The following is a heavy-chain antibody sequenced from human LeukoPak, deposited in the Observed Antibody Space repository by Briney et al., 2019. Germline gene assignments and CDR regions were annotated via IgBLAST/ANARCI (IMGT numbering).Heavy chain of an antibody. Sequence: PSGTLSLTCAVSGGSISGNVWWNWVRQPPGKGLEWIGYIYYSGSTNYNPSLKSRVTISVDTSKNQFSLKLSSVTAADTAVYYCASGHYDFWSGYYSSYYYYYGMDVWGQGITVTVSS. CDR1: GGSISGNVW. CDR2: IYYSGST. V-gene: IGHV4-4*02. D-gene: IGHD3-3*01. CDR3: ASGHYDFWSGYYSSYYYYYGMDV. J-gene: IGHJ6*02.